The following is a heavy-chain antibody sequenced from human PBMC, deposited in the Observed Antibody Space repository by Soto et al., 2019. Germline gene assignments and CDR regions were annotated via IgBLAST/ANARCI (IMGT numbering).Heavy chain of an antibody. CDR1: GGTFSSYA. D-gene: IGHD3-10*01. J-gene: IGHJ6*02. CDR2: IIPIFGTA. CDR3: AREGGSGNYRYYAMDV. V-gene: IGHV1-69*12. Sequence: QVQLVQSGAEVKKPGSSVKVSCKASGGTFSSYAISWVRQAPGQGLEWMGGIIPIFGTANYAQKFQGRVTSTADEYTSTAYMELSSLRSEDTAVYYCAREGGSGNYRYYAMDVWGQGTTVTVSS.